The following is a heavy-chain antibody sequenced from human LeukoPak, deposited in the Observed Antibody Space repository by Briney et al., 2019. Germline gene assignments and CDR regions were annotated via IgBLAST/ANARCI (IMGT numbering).Heavy chain of an antibody. V-gene: IGHV3-33*06. CDR2: IWSDGTEK. Sequence: GGSLRLSCAASGFTYSHYGMHWVSQVPGKGLEWVAVIWSDGTEKYYGDAVKGRFTISRDNSMKTLYLQMNSLRGDDTAVYYCAKDAQRGFDYSNSLESWGQGTLVTVSS. CDR3: AKDAQRGFDYSNSLES. CDR1: GFTYSHYG. D-gene: IGHD4-11*01. J-gene: IGHJ5*01.